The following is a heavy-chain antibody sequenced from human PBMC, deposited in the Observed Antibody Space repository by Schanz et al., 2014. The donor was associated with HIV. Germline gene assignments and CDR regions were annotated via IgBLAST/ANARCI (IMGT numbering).Heavy chain of an antibody. D-gene: IGHD6-19*01. Sequence: VQLLESGGGLVQPGGSLRLSCAGSGFSFSSFSMNWVRQAPGKGLEWVAVISYDGTKKHYADSVKGRFTISRDNSKNILYLQMNSLRAEDTALYYCSKATSGSRGWYTGSDWGQGTLVTVSS. CDR3: SKATSGSRGWYTGSD. CDR2: ISYDGTKK. V-gene: IGHV3-30*18. J-gene: IGHJ4*02. CDR1: GFSFSSFS.